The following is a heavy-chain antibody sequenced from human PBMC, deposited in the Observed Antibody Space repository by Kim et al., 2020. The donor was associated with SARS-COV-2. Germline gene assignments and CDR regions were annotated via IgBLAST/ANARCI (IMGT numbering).Heavy chain of an antibody. V-gene: IGHV4-31*03. J-gene: IGHJ6*02. D-gene: IGHD2-2*01. CDR2: IYYSGST. CDR1: GGSISSGGYY. Sequence: SETLSLTCTVSGGSISSGGYYWSWIRQHPGKGLEWIGYIYYSGSTYYNPSLKSRVTISVDTSKNQFSLKLSSVTAADTAVYYCARAVGVVHYGMDVWGQGTTVTVSS. CDR3: ARAVGVVHYGMDV.